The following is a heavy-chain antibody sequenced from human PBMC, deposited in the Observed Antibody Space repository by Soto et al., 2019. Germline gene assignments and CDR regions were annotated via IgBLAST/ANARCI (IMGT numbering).Heavy chain of an antibody. CDR2: INQDGSEK. CDR3: VSPSDWPDY. J-gene: IGHJ4*02. Sequence: PGGSLRLSCAVSGFTFSNYWMSWVRQAPGKGLEWVANINQDGSEKYYVDSVKGRFSISRDNAKNSLFLQMNSLRAEDTAVYYCVSPSDWPDYWGQGTPVTVSS. V-gene: IGHV3-7*01. CDR1: GFTFSNYW. D-gene: IGHD2-21*02.